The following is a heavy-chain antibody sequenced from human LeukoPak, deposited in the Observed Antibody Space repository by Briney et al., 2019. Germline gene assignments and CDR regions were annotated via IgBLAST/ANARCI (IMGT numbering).Heavy chain of an antibody. CDR3: ARDPSMVRGVTGPDDDY. V-gene: IGHV1-2*02. J-gene: IGHJ4*02. Sequence: GASVKVSCKASGYTFTSYYMHWVRQAPGQGLEWMGWINPNSGGTNYAQKFQGRVTMTRDTSISTAYMELSGLRSDDTAVYYCARDPSMVRGVTGPDDDYWGQGTLVTVSS. CDR2: INPNSGGT. D-gene: IGHD3-10*01. CDR1: GYTFTSYY.